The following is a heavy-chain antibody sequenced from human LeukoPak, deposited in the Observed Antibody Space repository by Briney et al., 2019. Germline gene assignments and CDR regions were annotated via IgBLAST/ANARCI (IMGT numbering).Heavy chain of an antibody. J-gene: IGHJ3*02. CDR3: AREVAVPGVNAFDI. D-gene: IGHD6-19*01. CDR1: GYTFTGYY. CDR2: INPNSGGT. V-gene: IGHV1-2*02. Sequence: ASVKVSCKTSGYTFTGYYMHWVRQAPGQGLEWMGWINPNSGGTNYAQKFQGRVTMTRDTSISTAYMELSWLRSDDTAVYYSAREVAVPGVNAFDIWGQGTRVTVSS.